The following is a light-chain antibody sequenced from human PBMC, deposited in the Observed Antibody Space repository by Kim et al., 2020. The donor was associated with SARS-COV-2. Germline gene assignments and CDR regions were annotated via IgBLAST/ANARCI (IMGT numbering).Light chain of an antibody. Sequence: AITISFTGNSSDIGGYNYVSRYQQHPGKAPKLMMYGVTNRPSGVSNRFSGSKSGNTASLTISGLQAEDEADYYCSSYTISNTLVVFGGGTQLTVL. CDR3: SSYTISNTLVV. CDR2: GVT. CDR1: SSDIGGYNY. V-gene: IGLV2-14*04. J-gene: IGLJ3*02.